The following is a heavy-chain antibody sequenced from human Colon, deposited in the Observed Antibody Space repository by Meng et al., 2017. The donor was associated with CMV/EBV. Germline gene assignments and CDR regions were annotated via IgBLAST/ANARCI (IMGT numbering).Heavy chain of an antibody. CDR1: GDSIRSHY. Sequence: SETLSLTCTVSGDSIRSHYWSWIRQPPGKGLEWMGYIYYSGSATYSPSLRSRITISVDTPKNQFSLKVSSVTATDTAVYYCARHSGYYHDTLYYLDHWGPGILVTVSS. J-gene: IGHJ4*02. D-gene: IGHD2-15*01. V-gene: IGHV4-59*08. CDR3: ARHSGYYHDTLYYLDH. CDR2: IYYSGSA.